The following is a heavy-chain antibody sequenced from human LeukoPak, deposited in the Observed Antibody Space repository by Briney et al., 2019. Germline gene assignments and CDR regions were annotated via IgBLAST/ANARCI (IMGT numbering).Heavy chain of an antibody. CDR1: GFRFSSYD. CDR2: IESDGTKE. V-gene: IGHV3-30*02. J-gene: IGHJ4*02. D-gene: IGHD6-19*01. Sequence: PGGSLRLSCAASGFRFSSYDIHWVRQAPGKGLEWVTFIESDGTKEYYADSVKGRFTISRDNSKNTVYVQMNTLSAEDTAVYYCAKEGSGWYYLDYWGQGTVVTVSS. CDR3: AKEGSGWYYLDY.